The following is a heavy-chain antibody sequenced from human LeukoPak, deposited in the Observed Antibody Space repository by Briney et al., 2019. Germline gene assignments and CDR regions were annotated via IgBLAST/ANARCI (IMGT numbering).Heavy chain of an antibody. CDR1: GGTFISYA. V-gene: IGHV1-69*05. CDR3: ARGMVRGVPGPYFDY. J-gene: IGHJ4*02. D-gene: IGHD3-10*01. Sequence: VASVKVSCKASGGTFISYAISWVRQAPGQGLEWMGGIIPIFGTANYAQKFQGRVTITTDESTSTAYMELSSLRSEDTAVYYCARGMVRGVPGPYFDYWGQGTLVTVSS. CDR2: IIPIFGTA.